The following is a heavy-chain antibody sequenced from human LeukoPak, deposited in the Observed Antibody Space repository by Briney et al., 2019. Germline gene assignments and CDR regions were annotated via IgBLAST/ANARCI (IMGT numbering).Heavy chain of an antibody. V-gene: IGHV1-46*01. CDR2: INPSGGST. J-gene: IGHJ5*02. D-gene: IGHD3-22*01. Sequence: ASVKVSCKASGYTFTSYYMHWVQQAPGQGLEWMGIINPSGGSTSYAQKFQGRVTMTRDTSTSTVYMELSSLRSEDTAVYYCARDWPGTYYYDSSGYYFFYPKAYNWFDPWGQGTLVTVSS. CDR3: ARDWPGTYYYDSSGYYFFYPKAYNWFDP. CDR1: GYTFTSYY.